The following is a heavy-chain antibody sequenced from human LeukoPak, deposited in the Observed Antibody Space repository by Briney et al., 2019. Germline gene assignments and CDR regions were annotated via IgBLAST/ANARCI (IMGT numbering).Heavy chain of an antibody. CDR3: ARDDGGYDSTERNTPNYGMDV. D-gene: IGHD5-12*01. CDR2: IKSKTDGGTT. CDR1: GFTFSNAW. Sequence: GGSLRLSCAASGFTFSNAWMSWVRQAPGKGLEWVGRIKSKTDGGTTDYAAPVKGRFTISRDNSKNTLYLQMNSLRAEDTAVYYCARDDGGYDSTERNTPNYGMDVWGQGTTVTVSS. J-gene: IGHJ6*02. V-gene: IGHV3-15*01.